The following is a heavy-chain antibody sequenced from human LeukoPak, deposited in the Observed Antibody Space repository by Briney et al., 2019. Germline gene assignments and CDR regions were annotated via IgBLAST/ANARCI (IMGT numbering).Heavy chain of an antibody. Sequence: PSETLSLTCTVSGGSMSNYYWNWIRQPPGKGLEWIGYMFYTGSGKYNPSLKSRVTISVDTSKRQISLKLTSVTAADTAVYYCATNLPGYSYGYWVAWGQGTQVTVSS. J-gene: IGHJ5*02. CDR2: MFYTGSG. D-gene: IGHD5-18*01. CDR1: GGSMSNYY. V-gene: IGHV4-59*01. CDR3: ATNLPGYSYGYWVA.